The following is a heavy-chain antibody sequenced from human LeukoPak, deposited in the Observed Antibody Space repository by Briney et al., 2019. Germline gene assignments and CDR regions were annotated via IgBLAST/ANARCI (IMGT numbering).Heavy chain of an antibody. CDR3: AGTVGPYNWFDP. Sequence: GGSLRLFCAASGFTFSDYYMSWIRQAPGKGLEWVSYISSSGSTIYYADSVKGRFTISRDNAKNSLYLQMNSLRAEDTAVYYCAGTVGPYNWFDPWGQGTLVTVSS. J-gene: IGHJ5*02. V-gene: IGHV3-11*01. CDR1: GFTFSDYY. CDR2: ISSSGSTI.